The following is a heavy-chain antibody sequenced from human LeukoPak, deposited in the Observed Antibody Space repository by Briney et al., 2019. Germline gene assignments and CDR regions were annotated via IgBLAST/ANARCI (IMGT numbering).Heavy chain of an antibody. D-gene: IGHD3-10*01. CDR3: ARRGSGIEFDY. V-gene: IGHV4-39*01. CDR1: GGSISSSSYC. CDR2: IYYSGST. Sequence: PSETLSLTCTVSGGSISSSSYCWGWIRQPPGKGLEWIGSIYYSGSTYYNPPLKSRVTISVDTSKNQFSLRLSSVTAADTAVYYCARRGSGIEFDYWGQGTLVTVSS. J-gene: IGHJ4*02.